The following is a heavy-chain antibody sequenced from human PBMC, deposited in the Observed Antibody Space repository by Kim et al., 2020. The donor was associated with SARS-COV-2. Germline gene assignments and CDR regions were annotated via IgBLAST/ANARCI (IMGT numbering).Heavy chain of an antibody. Sequence: SETLSLTCTVSGGSISSGGYYWSWIRQHPGKGLEWIGYIYYSGSTYYNPSLKSRVTISVDTSKNQFSLKLSSVTAADTAVYYCAISLLRYFPVWGQGTTVTVSS. CDR3: AISLLRYFPV. CDR2: IYYSGST. J-gene: IGHJ6*02. CDR1: GGSISSGGYY. D-gene: IGHD3-9*01. V-gene: IGHV4-31*03.